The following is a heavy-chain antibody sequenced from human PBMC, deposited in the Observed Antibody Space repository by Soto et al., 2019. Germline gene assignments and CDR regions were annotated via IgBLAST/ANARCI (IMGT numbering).Heavy chain of an antibody. J-gene: IGHJ5*02. Sequence: ASVKVSCKASGYTFTSYGISWVRQAPGQGPEWMGWISAYNGNTNYAQKLQGRVTMTTDTSTSTAYMELRSLRSDDTAVYYCARWKLELHDGWFDPWGQGTLVTVSS. V-gene: IGHV1-18*01. D-gene: IGHD1-7*01. CDR1: GYTFTSYG. CDR2: ISAYNGNT. CDR3: ARWKLELHDGWFDP.